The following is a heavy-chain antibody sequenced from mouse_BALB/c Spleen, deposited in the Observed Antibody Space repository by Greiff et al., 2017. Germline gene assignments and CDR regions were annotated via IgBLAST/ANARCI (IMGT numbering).Heavy chain of an antibody. Sequence: QVQLQQSGAELVRPGSSVKISCKASGYAFSSYWMNWVKQRPGQGLEWIGQIYPGDGDTNYNGKFKGKATLTADKSSSTAYMQLSSLTSEDSAVYFCARGGGNHWYFDVWGAGTTVTVSS. CDR1: GYAFSSYW. J-gene: IGHJ1*01. V-gene: IGHV1-80*01. D-gene: IGHD2-1*01. CDR2: IYPGDGDT. CDR3: ARGGGNHWYFDV.